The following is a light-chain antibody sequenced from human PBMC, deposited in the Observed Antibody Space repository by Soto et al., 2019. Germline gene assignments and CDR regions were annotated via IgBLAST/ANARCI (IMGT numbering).Light chain of an antibody. CDR2: WAS. V-gene: IGKV4-1*01. Sequence: FPEAAAVSKSERATINCKSSQVVFYNSKNYLGWYQQKPGQPPKLLIYWASTRESGVPDRFSGSGSGTDFTLTISSLQAEDVGAYYCPQYYCLPFTFGGGSKVDIK. CDR1: QVVFYNSKNY. J-gene: IGKJ4*01. CDR3: PQYYCLPFT.